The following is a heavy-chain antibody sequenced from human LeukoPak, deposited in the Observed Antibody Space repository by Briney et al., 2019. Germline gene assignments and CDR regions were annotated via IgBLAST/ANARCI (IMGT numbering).Heavy chain of an antibody. CDR3: ARGRIYCSSTSCFVDY. V-gene: IGHV3-7*01. CDR1: GFTFSSYW. J-gene: IGHJ4*02. D-gene: IGHD2-2*01. CDR2: IKQDGSEK. Sequence: GGSLRLSCAASGFTFSSYWMSWVRQAPGKGLEWVADIKQDGSEKYYVDSVKGRFTISRDNAKNSLYLRMNSLRAEDTAVYYCARGRIYCSSTSCFVDYWGQGTLVTVSS.